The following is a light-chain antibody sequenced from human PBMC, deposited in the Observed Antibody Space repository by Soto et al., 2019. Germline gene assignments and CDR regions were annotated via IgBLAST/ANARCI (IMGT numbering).Light chain of an antibody. CDR2: AAS. V-gene: IGKV1-27*01. J-gene: IGKJ4*01. Sequence: DIEMTQSPSSLSGSVGDRVTITCGASLPISNYLAWYQQKPGKIPNLLMYAASTLQAGVPSRFSGSGSGTDLTLTISSLKHEDVEAYYCQKYNSAPLTFGGGTKVDIK. CDR1: LPISNY. CDR3: QKYNSAPLT.